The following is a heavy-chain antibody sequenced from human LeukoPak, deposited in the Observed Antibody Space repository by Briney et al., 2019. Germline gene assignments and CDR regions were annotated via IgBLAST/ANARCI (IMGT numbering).Heavy chain of an antibody. J-gene: IGHJ3*02. CDR2: INPSGGST. D-gene: IGHD1-1*01. CDR1: GYTFTSYY. Sequence: EASVKVPCKASGYTFTSYYMHWVRQAPGQGLAWMGIINPSGGSTSYAQKFQGRVTMTRDTSTSTVYMELSSLRSEDTAVYYCAKTERLIDAFDIWGQGTMVTVSS. V-gene: IGHV1-46*01. CDR3: AKTERLIDAFDI.